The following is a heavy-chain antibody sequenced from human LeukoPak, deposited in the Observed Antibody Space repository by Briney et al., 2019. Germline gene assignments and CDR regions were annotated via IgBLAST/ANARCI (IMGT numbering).Heavy chain of an antibody. CDR2: ISYDGSKK. CDR1: GFTFSNYG. V-gene: IGHV3-30*18. J-gene: IGHJ6*03. CDR3: AKGPKPGAITMVRGVRSYYYYMDV. D-gene: IGHD3-10*01. Sequence: GGSLRLSCAASGFTFSNYGMHWVRQAPGKGLEWVAVISYDGSKKYYADSAKGRFTISRDNSKNTLYLQMNSLRAEDTAVYYCAKGPKPGAITMVRGVRSYYYYMDVWGKGTTVIISS.